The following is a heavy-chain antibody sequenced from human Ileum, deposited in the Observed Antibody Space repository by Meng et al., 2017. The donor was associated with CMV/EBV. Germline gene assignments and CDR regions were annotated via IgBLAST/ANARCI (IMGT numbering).Heavy chain of an antibody. CDR3: ARGPYSSSWSSFDY. CDR1: RGSISGDT. Sequence: QRRLQESGPGRVKPSETLSLTCTVSRGSISGDTWSWIRQPAGKGLEWIGRIYTSGSPNYNPSLKSRVTMSVDTSKTQFSLKLSSVTAADTAVYYCARGPYSSSWSSFDYWGQGTLVTVSS. CDR2: IYTSGSP. D-gene: IGHD6-13*01. J-gene: IGHJ4*02. V-gene: IGHV4-4*07.